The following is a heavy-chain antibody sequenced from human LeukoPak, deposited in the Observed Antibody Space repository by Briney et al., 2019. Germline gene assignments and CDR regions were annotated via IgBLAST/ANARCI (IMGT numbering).Heavy chain of an antibody. CDR2: ISGSSSNT. D-gene: IGHD1-26*01. J-gene: IGHJ4*02. CDR3: ARVGGATAVTMYFEY. CDR1: GFTFSDYY. Sequence: GGSLRLSCAASGFTFSDYYMTWIRQAPGKGLEWLSYISGSSSNTNYADSVQGRFTISRDNAKKSLYLQMNSLRDEDTAVYYCARVGGATAVTMYFEYWGQGTLVTVSS. V-gene: IGHV3-11*06.